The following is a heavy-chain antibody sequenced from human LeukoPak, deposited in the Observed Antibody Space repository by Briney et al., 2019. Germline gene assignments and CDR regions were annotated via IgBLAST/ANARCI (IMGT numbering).Heavy chain of an antibody. J-gene: IGHJ5*02. CDR1: GYTFTSYY. CDR2: INPSGGST. Sequence: ASVKVSCKASGYTFTSYYMHWVRQAPGQGLEWMGIINPSGGSTSYAQKFQGRVTMTRDTSTSTVYMELSSLRSEDTAVCYCARDMDGDYVGGWFDPWGQGTLVTVSS. CDR3: ARDMDGDYVGGWFDP. V-gene: IGHV1-46*01. D-gene: IGHD4-17*01.